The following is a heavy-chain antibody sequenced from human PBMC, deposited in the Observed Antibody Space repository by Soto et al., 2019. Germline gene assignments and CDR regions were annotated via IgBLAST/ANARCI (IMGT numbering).Heavy chain of an antibody. CDR3: ASNPFGETWVDP. J-gene: IGHJ5*02. V-gene: IGHV4-31*03. D-gene: IGHD4-17*01. CDR1: GGSISSGAYY. CDR2: IDDSGNT. Sequence: QVQLQESGPGLVKPSQTLSLTCTVSGGSISSGAYYWSWIRQHPVRGLECIGHIDDSGNTYYSPSLKSRVSISADTSKNQSPLKLKSVSAADTAVYYCASNPFGETWVDPWGQGTLVTVSS.